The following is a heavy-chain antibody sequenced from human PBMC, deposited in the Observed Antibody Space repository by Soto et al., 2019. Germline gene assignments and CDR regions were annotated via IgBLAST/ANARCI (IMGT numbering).Heavy chain of an antibody. CDR2: ISGSDDST. CDR1: GFTFSSYA. D-gene: IGHD2-15*01. V-gene: IGHV3-23*01. J-gene: IGHJ4*02. CDR3: ARDKGRSPLDY. Sequence: HPGGSLRLSCAASGFTFSSYAMSWVRQAPGKGLEWVSVISGSDDSTYYADSVKGRFTISRDNAKNSLYLQMNSLRAEDTAVYYCARDKGRSPLDYWGQGTLVTVSS.